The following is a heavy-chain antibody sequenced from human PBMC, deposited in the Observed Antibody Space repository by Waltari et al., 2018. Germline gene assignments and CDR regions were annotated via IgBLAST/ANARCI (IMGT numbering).Heavy chain of an antibody. CDR3: AHRRRISSSSWNYYYYMDV. Sequence: QITLKESGPTLVKPTQTLTLTCTFSGFSLSPSGVGVGWIRQPPGKALEWLALIYWNDDKRYSPSLKSRLTITKDTSKNQVVLTMTNMDPVDTATYYCAHRRRISSSSWNYYYYMDVWGKGTTVTISS. CDR2: IYWNDDK. V-gene: IGHV2-5*01. D-gene: IGHD6-13*01. CDR1: GFSLSPSGVG. J-gene: IGHJ6*03.